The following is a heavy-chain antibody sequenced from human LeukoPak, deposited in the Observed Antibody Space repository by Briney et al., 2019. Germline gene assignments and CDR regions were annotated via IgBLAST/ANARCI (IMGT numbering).Heavy chain of an antibody. CDR2: IHASGST. Sequence: LETLSLTCIVSSSSFNFYYWSWIRQPAGKGLEWIGRIHASGSTSYNPSLKSRLTMSIDTATTQFSLKLTSVTAADTAVYYCAGVQSVFVADQWVEGFLDYWGQGALVTVSS. D-gene: IGHD1-26*01. CDR1: SSSFNFYY. J-gene: IGHJ4*02. V-gene: IGHV4-4*07. CDR3: AGVQSVFVADQWVEGFLDY.